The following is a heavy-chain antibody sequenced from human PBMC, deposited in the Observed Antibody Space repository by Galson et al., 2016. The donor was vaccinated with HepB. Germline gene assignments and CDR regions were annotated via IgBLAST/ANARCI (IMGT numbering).Heavy chain of an antibody. CDR3: ARSGDGNWFET. V-gene: IGHV1-18*04. CDR2: ISGYDGTT. J-gene: IGHJ5*02. CDR1: GYTFTTFG. Sequence: SVKVSCKASGYTFTTFGIAWVRRAPGQGLEWMGWISGYDGTTHYAQNLQGRTTMTADTSTNTVNMELRSLRSDDTAMYYCARSGDGNWFETWGQGTLVTVSS. D-gene: IGHD7-27*01.